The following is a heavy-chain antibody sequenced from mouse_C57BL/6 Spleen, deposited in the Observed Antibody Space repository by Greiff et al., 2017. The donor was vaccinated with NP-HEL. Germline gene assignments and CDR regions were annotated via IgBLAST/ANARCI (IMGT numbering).Heavy chain of an antibody. V-gene: IGHV10-1*01. Sequence: EVKLVESGGGLVQPKGSLKLSCAASGFSFNTYAMNWVRQAPGKGLEWVARIRSKSNNYASYYADSVKDRFTISRDDSESMLYLQMNNLKTADTAMDYCVRPNGVAWFAYWGQGTLVTVSA. CDR1: GFSFNTYA. D-gene: IGHD1-1*02. J-gene: IGHJ3*01. CDR2: IRSKSNNYAS. CDR3: VRPNGVAWFAY.